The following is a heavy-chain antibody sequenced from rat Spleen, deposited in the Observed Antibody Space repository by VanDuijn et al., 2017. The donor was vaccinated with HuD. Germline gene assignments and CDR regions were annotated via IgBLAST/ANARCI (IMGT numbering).Heavy chain of an antibody. J-gene: IGHJ1*01. CDR3: ARWGHYSSLDF. Sequence: QVQLKESGPDLVQPSQTLSLTCTVSGFSLSNYGVNWVRQPPGKGLEWIVAISSDGSTFYNSVLKSRLSISRDTSKSQVFLKMSSRQTEDTSMYFCARWGHYSSLDFWGPGTMVTVSS. CDR1: GFSLSNYG. V-gene: IGHV2S8*01. D-gene: IGHD1-2*01. CDR2: ISSDGST.